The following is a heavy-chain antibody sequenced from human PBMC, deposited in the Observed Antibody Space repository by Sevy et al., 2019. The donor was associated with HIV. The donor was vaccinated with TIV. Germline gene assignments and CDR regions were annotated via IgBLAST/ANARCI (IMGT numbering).Heavy chain of an antibody. Sequence: ASVKVSCKASGGTFSSYGISWVRQAPGQGLEWMGGIIPILGTANYAQKFQGRVTITADESTKTAYMELSSLRSEDTAVYYCARGGGNGWYYFDYWGQETLVTVSS. CDR2: IIPILGTA. V-gene: IGHV1-69*13. J-gene: IGHJ4*02. CDR1: GGTFSSYG. D-gene: IGHD6-19*01. CDR3: ARGGGNGWYYFDY.